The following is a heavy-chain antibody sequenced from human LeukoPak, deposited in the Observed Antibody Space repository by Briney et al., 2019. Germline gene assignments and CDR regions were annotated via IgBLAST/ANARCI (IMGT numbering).Heavy chain of an antibody. V-gene: IGHV3-11*01. Sequence: PGGSLRLSCEASGFTFSDPYMSWIRQAPGKGLECLSYISGSGTDINYADSVRGRFTISRDNAKNTLYLQMNSLRAEDTALYYCATQNDFYCSGGSCYVLDPDAFDIWGQGTMVTVSS. CDR1: GFTFSDPY. J-gene: IGHJ3*02. D-gene: IGHD2-15*01. CDR2: ISGSGTDI. CDR3: ATQNDFYCSGGSCYVLDPDAFDI.